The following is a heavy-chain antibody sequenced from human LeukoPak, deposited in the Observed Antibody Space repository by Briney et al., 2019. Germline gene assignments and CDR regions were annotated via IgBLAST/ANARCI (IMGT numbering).Heavy chain of an antibody. V-gene: IGHV4-4*07. Sequence: SETLSLTCTVSGGSINYYYWNWIRQPAGKGLEWIGRIYTSGSTNYSPSLKSRVSMSVDRSKNQFSLRLTSVTAADTAIYYCATNAGRVAAGAFDIWGQGTMVTVS. D-gene: IGHD6-19*01. CDR3: ATNAGRVAAGAFDI. CDR2: IYTSGST. J-gene: IGHJ3*02. CDR1: GGSINYYY.